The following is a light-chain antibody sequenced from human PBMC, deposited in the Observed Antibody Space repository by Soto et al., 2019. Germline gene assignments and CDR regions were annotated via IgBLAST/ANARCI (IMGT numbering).Light chain of an antibody. CDR2: LNSDGSH. Sequence: QLVLTQSPSASASLGASVKLTCTLSSGHSSYAIAWHQQQPEKGPRYLMKLNSDGSHSKGDVIPDRFSGSSSGAERYLTSSSLQSEDEADYYCQTWGTGIHYVFGTGTKLTVL. J-gene: IGLJ1*01. V-gene: IGLV4-69*01. CDR3: QTWGTGIHYV. CDR1: SGHSSYA.